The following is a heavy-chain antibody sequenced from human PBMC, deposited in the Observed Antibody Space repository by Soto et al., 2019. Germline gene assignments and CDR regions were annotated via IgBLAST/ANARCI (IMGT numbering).Heavy chain of an antibody. J-gene: IGHJ4*02. CDR2: INPNSGGT. D-gene: IGHD1-26*01. V-gene: IGHV1-2*02. Sequence: ASVKVSCKASGYTFTGYYMHWVRQAPGQGLEWMGWINPNSGGTNYAQKFQGRVTMTRDTSISTAYMELSSLRSEDTAVYYCARPSIVGATRYFDYWGQGTLVTDSS. CDR3: ARPSIVGATRYFDY. CDR1: GYTFTGYY.